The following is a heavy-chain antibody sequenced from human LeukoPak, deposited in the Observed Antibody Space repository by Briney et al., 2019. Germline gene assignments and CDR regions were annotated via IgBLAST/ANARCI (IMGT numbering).Heavy chain of an antibody. CDR1: GGSFSGYY. Sequence: SETLSLTCAVYGGSFSGYYWSWIRQPPGKGLEWIGEINHSGSTNYNPSLKSRVTISVDTSKNQFSLKLSSVTAADTAVYYCAGGRYCSGGSCYYSRSYYYYYYGMDVWGQGTTVTVSS. J-gene: IGHJ6*02. CDR3: AGGRYCSGGSCYYSRSYYYYYYGMDV. CDR2: INHSGST. D-gene: IGHD2-15*01. V-gene: IGHV4-34*01.